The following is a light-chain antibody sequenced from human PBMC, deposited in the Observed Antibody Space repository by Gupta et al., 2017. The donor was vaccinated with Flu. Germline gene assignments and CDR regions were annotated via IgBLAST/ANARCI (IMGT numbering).Light chain of an antibody. CDR2: GAS. CDR1: QSVSSN. CDR3: QQYNNWLWT. V-gene: IGKV3-15*01. Sequence: IVLTQSLATLSVSTGERATLSCRASQSVSSNLAWYQQKPGQAPRLLIYGASTRATGIPARFSGSGSGTEFTLTISSLQSEDFAVYYCQQYNNWLWTFGQGTKVEIK. J-gene: IGKJ1*01.